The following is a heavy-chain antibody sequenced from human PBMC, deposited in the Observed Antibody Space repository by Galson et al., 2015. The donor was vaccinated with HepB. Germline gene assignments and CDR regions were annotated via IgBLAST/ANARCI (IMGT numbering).Heavy chain of an antibody. J-gene: IGHJ4*02. Sequence: SLRLSCAASGFTFSDHYMDWVRQAPGKGLEWVGRTRNKANSYTTEYAASVKGRFTISRDDSKNSLYLQMNSLKTEDTAVYYCAREPRKGWVTLYFDYWGQGTLVTVSS. V-gene: IGHV3-72*01. CDR2: TRNKANSYTT. CDR3: AREPRKGWVTLYFDY. D-gene: IGHD5-24*01. CDR1: GFTFSDHY.